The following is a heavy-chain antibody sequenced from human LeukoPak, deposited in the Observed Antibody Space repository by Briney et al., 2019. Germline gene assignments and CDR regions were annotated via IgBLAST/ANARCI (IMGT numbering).Heavy chain of an antibody. CDR1: GGSISSYY. J-gene: IGHJ4*02. Sequence: SETLSLTCTVSGGSISSYYWSWIRQPPGKGLEWIGCLYYSGSTNYNPSLKGRVTISVDTSKNHFSLKLSSVTAADTAVYYCASFRLARGQYFDYWGQGTLVTVSS. V-gene: IGHV4-59*08. CDR2: LYYSGST. CDR3: ASFRLARGQYFDY.